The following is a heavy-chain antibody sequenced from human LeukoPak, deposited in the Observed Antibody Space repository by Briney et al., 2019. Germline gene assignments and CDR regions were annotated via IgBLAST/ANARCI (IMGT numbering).Heavy chain of an antibody. Sequence: PSETLSLTCAVYGGSFSGYYWSWIRQPPGKGLEWIGEINHSGSTSYNPSLKSRVTISVDTSKNQFSLKLSSVTAADTAVYYCARGSREVEMATTHFDYWGQGTLVTVSS. CDR3: ARGSREVEMATTHFDY. V-gene: IGHV4-34*01. CDR2: INHSGST. D-gene: IGHD5-24*01. J-gene: IGHJ4*02. CDR1: GGSFSGYY.